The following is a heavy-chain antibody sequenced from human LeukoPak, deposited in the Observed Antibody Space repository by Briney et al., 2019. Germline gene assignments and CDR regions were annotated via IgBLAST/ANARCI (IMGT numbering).Heavy chain of an antibody. CDR3: AKDRSCTNDICHGDFDY. V-gene: IGHV3-23*01. J-gene: IGHJ4*02. CDR2: ISGSGGST. CDR1: GFTFSSYA. Sequence: GGSLRLSCAASGFTFSSYAVSGVRQAPGKGLEWVSSISGSGGSTYSADSVKGRFTISRDNYKNTLYLQMNSLRAEDTALYYCAKDRSCTNDICHGDFDYWGQGTLVTVSS. D-gene: IGHD2-8*01.